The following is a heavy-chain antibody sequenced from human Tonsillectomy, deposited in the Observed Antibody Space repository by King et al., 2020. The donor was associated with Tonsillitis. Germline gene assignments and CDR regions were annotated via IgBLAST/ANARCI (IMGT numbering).Heavy chain of an antibody. D-gene: IGHD1-7*01. CDR2: IYPDSGDT. Sequence: LQLVQSGAEVKKPGASAQVSCKASGYTFSGYYIHWVRQAPGQGLEWMGWIYPDSGDTYYAQKFQGRVTLTRDTSITTAYIDLNSLTSDDTAMYYCVRETWYYDCWGQGTLVTVSS. CDR3: VRETWYYDC. J-gene: IGHJ4*02. CDR1: GYTFSGYY. V-gene: IGHV1-2*02.